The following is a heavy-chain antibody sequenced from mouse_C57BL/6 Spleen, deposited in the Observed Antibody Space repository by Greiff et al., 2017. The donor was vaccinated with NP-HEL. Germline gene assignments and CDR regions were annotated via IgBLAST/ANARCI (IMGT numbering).Heavy chain of an antibody. CDR1: GFTFSSYA. Sequence: EVKLVESGEGLVKPGGSLKLSCAASGFTFSSYAMSWVRQTPEKRLEWVAYISSGGDYIYYADTVKGRFTISRDNARNTLYLQMSSLKSEDTAMYYCTRDYYYGSSYGAMDYWGQGTSVTVSS. D-gene: IGHD1-1*01. CDR3: TRDYYYGSSYGAMDY. V-gene: IGHV5-9-1*02. CDR2: ISSGGDYI. J-gene: IGHJ4*01.